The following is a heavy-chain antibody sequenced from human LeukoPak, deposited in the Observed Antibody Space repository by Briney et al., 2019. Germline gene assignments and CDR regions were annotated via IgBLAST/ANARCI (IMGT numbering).Heavy chain of an antibody. CDR1: GGSNSSSSYY. Sequence: PSETLSLTRTVSGGSNSSSSYYWGWIRQPPGKGLEWIGSIYYSGSTYYNPPLKSRVTISVDTSKNQFSLKLRSVTAADTAVYYCARDRMGTVMVPIDYWGQGTLVTVSS. CDR3: ARDRMGTVMVPIDY. CDR2: IYYSGST. J-gene: IGHJ4*02. V-gene: IGHV4-39*07. D-gene: IGHD5-18*01.